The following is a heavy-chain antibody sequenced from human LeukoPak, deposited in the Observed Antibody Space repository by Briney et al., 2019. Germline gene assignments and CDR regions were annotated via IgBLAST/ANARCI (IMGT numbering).Heavy chain of an antibody. Sequence: SVKVSCKASGGTFSSYAISWVRQAPGQGLEWMGGIIPIFGTANYAQRFQGRVTITTDESTSTAYMKLSSLRSEDTAVYYCARDVTACGGDCINWFDPWGQGTLVTVSS. CDR2: IIPIFGTA. D-gene: IGHD2-21*02. CDR1: GGTFSSYA. CDR3: ARDVTACGGDCINWFDP. V-gene: IGHV1-69*05. J-gene: IGHJ5*02.